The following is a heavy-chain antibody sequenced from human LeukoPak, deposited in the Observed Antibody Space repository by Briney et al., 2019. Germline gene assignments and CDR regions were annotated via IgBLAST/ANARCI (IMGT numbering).Heavy chain of an antibody. CDR3: AASQLELPRCMDV. V-gene: IGHV1-24*01. Sequence: ASVKVSCEVSGYTLTELSMHWVRQAPGKGLEWMGGFDPEDGETIYAQKFQGRVTMTEDTSTDTAYMELSSLRSEDTAVYYCAASQLELPRCMDVWGKGTTVTVSS. CDR2: FDPEDGET. J-gene: IGHJ6*03. CDR1: GYTLTELS. D-gene: IGHD1-7*01.